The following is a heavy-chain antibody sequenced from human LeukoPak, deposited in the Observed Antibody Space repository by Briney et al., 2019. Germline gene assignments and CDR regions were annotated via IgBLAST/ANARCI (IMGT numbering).Heavy chain of an antibody. V-gene: IGHV1-2*02. J-gene: IGHJ3*02. CDR2: INPNSGGT. CDR1: GYTFTGYY. D-gene: IGHD1-26*01. Sequence: GASVKVSCKASGYTFTGYYMHWVRQAPGQGLEWMGWINPNSGGTNYAQKFQGRVTMTRDTSISTAYMELSRLRSDDTAVYYCARPRWELLEDDAFDIWGQGTMVTVSS. CDR3: ARPRWELLEDDAFDI.